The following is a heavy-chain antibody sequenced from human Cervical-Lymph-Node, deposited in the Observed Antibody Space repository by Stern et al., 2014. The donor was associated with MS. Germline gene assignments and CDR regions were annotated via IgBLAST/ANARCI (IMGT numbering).Heavy chain of an antibody. CDR2: INPKSGGA. CDR1: GYIFSDYY. Sequence: QVQLVQSGAEVKKPGASVKVACKTSGYIFSDYYIHWVRQAPGRGLEWMGWINPKSGGANYAQKFHGRVTMTRDTSISTVYMELRSLRSDDTAVYYCARDQRGSGRGAFDIWGQGTMVTVSS. D-gene: IGHD3-10*01. V-gene: IGHV1-2*02. J-gene: IGHJ3*02. CDR3: ARDQRGSGRGAFDI.